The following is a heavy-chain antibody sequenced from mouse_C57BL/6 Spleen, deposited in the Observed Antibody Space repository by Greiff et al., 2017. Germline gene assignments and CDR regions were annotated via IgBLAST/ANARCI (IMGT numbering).Heavy chain of an antibody. D-gene: IGHD1-1*01. CDR3: ARYDYGRSPFAY. V-gene: IGHV1-26*01. CDR1: GYTFTDYY. Sequence: EVQLHQSGPELVKPGASVKISYKASGYTFTDYYMNWVKQSHGKSLEWIGDITPNNGGTSYHQKFKGKATLPLDKSSSTAYMELRSLTSEDSAVYYCARYDYGRSPFAYWGQGTLVTVSA. CDR2: ITPNNGGT. J-gene: IGHJ3*01.